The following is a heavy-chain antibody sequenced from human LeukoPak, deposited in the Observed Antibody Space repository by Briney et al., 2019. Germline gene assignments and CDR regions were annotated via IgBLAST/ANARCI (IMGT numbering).Heavy chain of an antibody. Sequence: PSETLSLTCTVSGGSISSYYWSWIRQPPGKGLEWIGYIYYSGSTNYNPSLKSRVTISVDTSKNQFSLKLSSVTAADTAVYYCARDFGGSYSDAFDNWGQGTMVTVSS. V-gene: IGHV4-59*01. J-gene: IGHJ3*02. D-gene: IGHD1-26*01. CDR3: ARDFGGSYSDAFDN. CDR1: GGSISSYY. CDR2: IYYSGST.